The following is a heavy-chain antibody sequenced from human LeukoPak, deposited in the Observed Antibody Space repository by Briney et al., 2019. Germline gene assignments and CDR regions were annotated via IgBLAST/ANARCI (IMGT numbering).Heavy chain of an antibody. CDR3: ARDIPVDSRSSVPKPVRDS. V-gene: IGHV3-53*04. CDR2: IYSNTSA. J-gene: IGHJ5*02. CDR1: GGSISSSAYH. Sequence: LSLTCSVSGGSISSSAYHWSWFRQAPGKGLQWSSVIYSNTSAYYADSVKGRFTISRHNSKNTLYLQMTSLRAEDTAVYYCARDIPVDSRSSVPKPVRDSWGQGTLVTVSS. D-gene: IGHD6-6*01.